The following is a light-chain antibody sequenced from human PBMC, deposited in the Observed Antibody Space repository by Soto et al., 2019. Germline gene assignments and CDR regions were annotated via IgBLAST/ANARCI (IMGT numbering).Light chain of an antibody. J-gene: IGLJ1*01. CDR1: SSDVGAFNY. V-gene: IGLV2-14*03. Sequence: QSALTQPASVSGSPGQAITISCSGTSSDVGAFNYVSWYQQHPGKAPKLMIYDVSNRPSGVSNRFSGSKSGNTASLTISGLQAEDEADYYCSSFSRSTTLDYVFGTGTKLTVL. CDR3: SSFSRSTTLDYV. CDR2: DVS.